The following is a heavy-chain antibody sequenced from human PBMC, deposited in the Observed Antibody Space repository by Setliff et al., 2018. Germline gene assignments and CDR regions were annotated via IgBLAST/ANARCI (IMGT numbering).Heavy chain of an antibody. V-gene: IGHV3-48*01. CDR2: ISSSSTTI. D-gene: IGHD7-27*01. CDR1: GFTFSSYG. J-gene: IGHJ4*02. CDR3: TTDWSNLGYTRNFDY. Sequence: LRLSCAASGFTFSSYGMNWVRQAPGKGLEWLSYISSSSTTIYYADSVKGRFTISRDDSKNTLYLQMNSLKTEDTAVYYCTTDWSNLGYTRNFDYWGQGTLVTVSS.